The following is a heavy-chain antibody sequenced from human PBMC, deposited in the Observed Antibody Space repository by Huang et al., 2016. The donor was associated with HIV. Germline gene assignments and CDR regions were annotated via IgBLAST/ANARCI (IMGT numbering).Heavy chain of an antibody. J-gene: IGHJ4*02. D-gene: IGHD3-10*01. Sequence: QLQLQESGPGLVKPSETLSLTCTVFGGSIRSDNYYWGWIRQPPGKGLEWIGSIYYSGSTYYNPSLKSRVTITVDTSKNQFSLKMRSVTAADTAVYYCARLPGSITMIRGVITDPYWGQGTLVTVSS. CDR1: GGSIRSDNYY. CDR3: ARLPGSITMIRGVITDPY. V-gene: IGHV4-39*01. CDR2: IYYSGST.